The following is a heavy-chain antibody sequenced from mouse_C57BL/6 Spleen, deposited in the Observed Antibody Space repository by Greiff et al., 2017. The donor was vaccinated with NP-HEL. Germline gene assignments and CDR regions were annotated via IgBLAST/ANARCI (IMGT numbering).Heavy chain of an antibody. CDR3: ARPGGSSYYFDY. J-gene: IGHJ2*01. D-gene: IGHD1-1*01. V-gene: IGHV5-17*01. Sequence: EVNVVESGGGLVKPGGSLKLSCAASGFTFSDYGMHWVRQAPEKGLEWVAYISSGSSTIYYADTVKGRFTISRDNAKNTLFLQMTSLRSEDTAMYYCARPGGSSYYFDYWGQGTTLTVSS. CDR2: ISSGSSTI. CDR1: GFTFSDYG.